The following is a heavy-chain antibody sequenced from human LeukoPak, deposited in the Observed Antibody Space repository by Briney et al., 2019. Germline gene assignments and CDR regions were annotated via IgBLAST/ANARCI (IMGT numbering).Heavy chain of an antibody. J-gene: IGHJ4*02. CDR3: AIPRCGGDCYGRGFDY. V-gene: IGHV1-69*06. CDR2: IIPIFGTA. D-gene: IGHD2-21*02. Sequence: SVKVSCKASGGTFSSYAISWVRQAPGQGLEWMGGIIPIFGTANYAQKFQGRVTITADKSTSTAYMELSSLRSEDTAVYYCAIPRCGGDCYGRGFDYWGQGTLVTVSS. CDR1: GGTFSSYA.